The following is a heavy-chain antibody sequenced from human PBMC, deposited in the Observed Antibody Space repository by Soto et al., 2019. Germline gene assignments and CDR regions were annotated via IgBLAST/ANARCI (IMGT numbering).Heavy chain of an antibody. J-gene: IGHJ4*02. CDR1: GFTFSGSA. Sequence: EAQLVESGGGLVQPGGSLKLSCAASGFTFSGSAMHWVRQASGKGLEWLGRIQSKANTYATAYAASLKGRFTISRDDSKNTAYLQMNSLRAEDTAVYYCARDQQWLVRFYFDFWGQGTLVTVSS. V-gene: IGHV3-73*02. D-gene: IGHD6-19*01. CDR2: IQSKANTYAT. CDR3: ARDQQWLVRFYFDF.